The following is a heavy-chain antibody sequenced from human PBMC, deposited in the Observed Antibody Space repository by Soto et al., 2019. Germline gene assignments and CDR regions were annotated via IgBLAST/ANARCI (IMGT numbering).Heavy chain of an antibody. CDR1: GDSVSSNSAA. D-gene: IGHD3-10*01. J-gene: IGHJ4*01. CDR3: ARESTMVRGVINPFDY. CDR2: TFYRSKWYN. V-gene: IGHV6-1*01. Sequence: PSQTLSLTCAISGDSVSSNSAAWNWIRQSPSRGLEWLGRTFYRSKWYNDYAESVKSRITINPDTSKNQFSLQLNSVTPEDTAVYYCARESTMVRGVINPFDYWGHGTLVTVSS.